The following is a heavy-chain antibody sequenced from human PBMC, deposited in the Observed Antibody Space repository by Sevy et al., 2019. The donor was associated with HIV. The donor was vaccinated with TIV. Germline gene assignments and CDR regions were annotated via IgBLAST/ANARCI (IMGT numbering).Heavy chain of an antibody. Sequence: GGSLRLSCAASGFTFSDYYMSWIRQAPGKGLEWISYISGSDSTIYYADSVKGRFTISRDNARNSLYLQMNSLRAEDTAVYYCARDHVKDGDLGDYYYYAFDVLGQGTTVTVSS. V-gene: IGHV3-11*01. J-gene: IGHJ6*02. CDR1: GFTFSDYY. CDR2: ISGSDSTI. CDR3: ARDHVKDGDLGDYYYYAFDV. D-gene: IGHD4-17*01.